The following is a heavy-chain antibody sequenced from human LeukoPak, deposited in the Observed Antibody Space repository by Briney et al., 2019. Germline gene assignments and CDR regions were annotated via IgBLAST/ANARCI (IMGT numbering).Heavy chain of an antibody. J-gene: IGHJ3*02. CDR2: INHSGST. D-gene: IGHD1-26*01. CDR1: GESFSGYY. CDR3: ARAPSGATNDAFDI. V-gene: IGHV4-34*01. Sequence: SETLSLTCAVYGESFSGYYWSWIRLPPGKGLERIGEINHSGSTNYIPSLKSRVTISVDTSKNQFSLKLSSVTAADTAVYYCARAPSGATNDAFDIWGQGTMVTVSS.